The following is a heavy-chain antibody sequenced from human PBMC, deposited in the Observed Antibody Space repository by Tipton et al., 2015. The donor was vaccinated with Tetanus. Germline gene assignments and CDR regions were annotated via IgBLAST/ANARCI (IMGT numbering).Heavy chain of an antibody. CDR3: ARDELFFSGGEDHAAFDI. Sequence: LRLSCTVSGGSISSYYWSWIRQPPGKGLEWIGYIYYSGSTNYNPSLKSRVTISVDTSKNQFSLKLTSVTTADTAVYFCARDELFFSGGEDHAAFDIWGQGTLVTVSS. D-gene: IGHD3-10*01. V-gene: IGHV4-59*01. CDR2: IYYSGST. CDR1: GGSISSYY. J-gene: IGHJ3*02.